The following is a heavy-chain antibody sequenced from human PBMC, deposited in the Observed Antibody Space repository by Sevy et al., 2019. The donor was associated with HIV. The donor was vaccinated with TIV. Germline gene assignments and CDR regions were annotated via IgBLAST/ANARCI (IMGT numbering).Heavy chain of an antibody. J-gene: IGHJ5*02. CDR2: IIGSGAST. CDR1: GFTFSSFA. D-gene: IGHD3-3*01. Sequence: GGSLRLSCAASGFTFSSFAMSWVRQAPGKGLEWVSAIIGSGASTNYADSVKGRFTISRDNSKNTLYLQMNSLRAEDTAVYYRAKRGIWSPPTWFDPWGQGTLVTVSS. V-gene: IGHV3-23*01. CDR3: AKRGIWSPPTWFDP.